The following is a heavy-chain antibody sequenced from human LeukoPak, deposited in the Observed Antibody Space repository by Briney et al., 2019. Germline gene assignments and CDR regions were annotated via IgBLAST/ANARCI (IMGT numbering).Heavy chain of an antibody. Sequence: GGSLRLSCAASGFTVSSNYMSWVRQAPGKGLECVSVIYSDGSTYYADSVKGRFTISRDNSKNTLYLQMNSLRAEDTAVYYCARIVVPAVMYYSYMDVWGKGTTVTVSS. J-gene: IGHJ6*03. V-gene: IGHV3-66*02. D-gene: IGHD2-2*01. CDR2: IYSDGST. CDR3: ARIVVPAVMYYSYMDV. CDR1: GFTVSSNY.